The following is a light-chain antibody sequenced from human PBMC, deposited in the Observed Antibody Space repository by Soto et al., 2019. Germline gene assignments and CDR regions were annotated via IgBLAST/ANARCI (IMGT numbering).Light chain of an antibody. V-gene: IGKV3-20*01. J-gene: IGKJ2*01. CDR3: QQYHSSPPSFT. CDR2: GAS. CDR1: QSVISSY. Sequence: EIVLTQSPGTLSLSPGERASLSCRASQSVISSYLAWYQQEPGQAPRLLIYGASNRATGIPDRFSGSGYGTDFTLTISRLEPEDFAMYFCQQYHSSPPSFTFGQGTKLEI.